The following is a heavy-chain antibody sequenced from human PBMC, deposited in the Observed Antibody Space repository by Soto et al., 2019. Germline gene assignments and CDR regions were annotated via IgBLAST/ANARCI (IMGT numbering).Heavy chain of an antibody. J-gene: IGHJ3*02. D-gene: IGHD2-15*01. CDR3: ARAPERDCSGGSCYSTAAFDI. CDR2: INPNSGGT. CDR1: GYTFTGYY. Sequence: QVPLVQSGAEVKKPGASVKVSCKASGYTFTGYYMHWVRQAPGQGLEWMGWINPNSGGTNYAQKFQGWVTMTRDTSISTAYMELSRLRSDDTAVYYCARAPERDCSGGSCYSTAAFDIWGQGTMVTVSS. V-gene: IGHV1-2*04.